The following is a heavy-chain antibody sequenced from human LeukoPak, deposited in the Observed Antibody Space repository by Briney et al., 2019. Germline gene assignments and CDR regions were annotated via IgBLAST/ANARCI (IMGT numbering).Heavy chain of an antibody. CDR2: ISGNGAGA. Sequence: GGSLRLSCTPSGFTFSSHAMSWVRQAPGKGLEWVSGISGNGAGAYYGDSVKGRFTISRDNSKNTLYLQMHSLRAEDTAIYYCAKDVFELYDIYDHWGQGTLVTVSS. CDR3: AKDVFELYDIYDH. D-gene: IGHD3-9*01. CDR1: GFTFSSHA. J-gene: IGHJ4*02. V-gene: IGHV3-23*01.